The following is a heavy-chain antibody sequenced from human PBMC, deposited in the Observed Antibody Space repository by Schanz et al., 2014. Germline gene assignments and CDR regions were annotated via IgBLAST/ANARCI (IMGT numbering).Heavy chain of an antibody. D-gene: IGHD6-19*01. V-gene: IGHV3-7*03. CDR1: GFAFSSNW. CDR3: ASVIMVAGNHRDGRDV. Sequence: EVQLVESGGGLVQPGGSLRLSCAGSGFAFSSNWMNWVRQAPGKGLEWVANIKQDGSEKYYVDSVKGRFVISRDNARSSLYLQMSRLRDGDAAVYYCASVIMVAGNHRDGRDVWGQGTTVIVSS. J-gene: IGHJ6*02. CDR2: IKQDGSEK.